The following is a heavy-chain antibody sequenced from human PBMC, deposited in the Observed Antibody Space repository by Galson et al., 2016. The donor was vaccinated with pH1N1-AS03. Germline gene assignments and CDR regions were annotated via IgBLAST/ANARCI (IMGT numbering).Heavy chain of an antibody. CDR1: GYTFTSYY. J-gene: IGHJ5*02. Sequence: VSCKASGYTFTSYYLHWVGQAPGQGLEWMGLINPDTGSTNYAQKFQGRVTVTRDTSTSTVYMDLSSLRSEDTAVYYCARMTYHYDSTGYYGWLDPWGQGTLVTVPS. CDR2: INPDTGST. V-gene: IGHV1-46*01. CDR3: ARMTYHYDSTGYYGWLDP. D-gene: IGHD3-22*01.